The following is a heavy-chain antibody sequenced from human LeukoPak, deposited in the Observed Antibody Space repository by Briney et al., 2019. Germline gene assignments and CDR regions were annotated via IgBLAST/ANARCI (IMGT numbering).Heavy chain of an antibody. CDR2: INHNGNVN. V-gene: IGHV3-7*03. Sequence: GGSLRLSCAASGFTFSSYWMNWAREAPGKGLEWVASINHNGNVNYYVDYVTGRFTLSRDNAKNSLYLQMSNLRAEDTAVYFCARGGGLDVWGQGATVTVSS. CDR3: ARGGGLDV. CDR1: GFTFSSYW. J-gene: IGHJ6*02. D-gene: IGHD3-16*01.